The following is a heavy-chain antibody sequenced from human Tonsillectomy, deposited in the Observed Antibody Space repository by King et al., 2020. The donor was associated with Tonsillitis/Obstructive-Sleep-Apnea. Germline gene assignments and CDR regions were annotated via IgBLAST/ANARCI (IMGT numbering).Heavy chain of an antibody. CDR1: GFTFSSYE. J-gene: IGHJ4*02. CDR2: ISSSGGTV. D-gene: IGHD3-10*01. V-gene: IGHV3-48*03. CDR3: AREKGYYGSGSYYDY. Sequence: DVQLVESGGGLVQPGGSLRLSCAVSGFTFSSYEMNWVRQAPGKGLEWVSYISSSGGTVYNADSVKGRFPISRDNAKNSLYLQMNSLRAEDTAVYYCAREKGYYGSGSYYDYWGQGTLVTVSS.